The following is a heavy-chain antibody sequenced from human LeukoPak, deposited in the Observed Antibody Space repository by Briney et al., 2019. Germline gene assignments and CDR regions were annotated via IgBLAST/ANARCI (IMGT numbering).Heavy chain of an antibody. CDR1: GYTFTSYG. CDR3: ARDSGLSGGSWPLDY. Sequence: ASVKVSCKASGYTFTSYGISWVRRAPGQGLEWMGWISAYNGNTNHAQKLQGRVTMTTDTSTSTAYMELRSLRSDDTAVYYCARDSGLSGGSWPLDYWGQGTLVTVSS. CDR2: ISAYNGNT. J-gene: IGHJ4*02. D-gene: IGHD2-15*01. V-gene: IGHV1-18*01.